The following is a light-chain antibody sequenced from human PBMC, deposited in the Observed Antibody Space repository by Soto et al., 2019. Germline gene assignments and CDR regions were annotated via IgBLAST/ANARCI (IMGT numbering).Light chain of an antibody. CDR3: CSYAGYSTYV. CDR1: SSDVGSYNL. Sequence: QSALTQPASVSGSPGQSITISCTGTSSDVGSYNLVSWYQQHPGKAPKLMIYGVTKRPSGLSNRFSGSKSGNTASLTISGLQAEDEGDYYCCSYAGYSTYVFGTGTKVTVL. J-gene: IGLJ1*01. CDR2: GVT. V-gene: IGLV2-23*02.